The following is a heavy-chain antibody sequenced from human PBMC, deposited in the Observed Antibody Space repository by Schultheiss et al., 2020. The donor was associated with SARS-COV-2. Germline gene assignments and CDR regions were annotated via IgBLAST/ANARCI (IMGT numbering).Heavy chain of an antibody. CDR1: GFTFSSYA. V-gene: IGHV3-48*03. CDR2: ISSSGSTI. J-gene: IGHJ3*02. CDR3: AKDLRYYDSSGYYAFDI. D-gene: IGHD3-22*01. Sequence: GGSLRLSCAASGFTFSSYAMSWVRQAPGKGLEWVSYISSSGSTIYYADSVKGRFTISRDNAKNSLYLQMNSLRAEDTAVYYCAKDLRYYDSSGYYAFDIWGQGTMVTVSS.